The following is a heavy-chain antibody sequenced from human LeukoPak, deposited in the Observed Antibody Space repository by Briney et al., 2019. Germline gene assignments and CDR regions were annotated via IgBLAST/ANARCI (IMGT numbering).Heavy chain of an antibody. Sequence: AVKVSCKASGGTFSSYAISWVRQAPGQGLEWMGMIIPILGIANYAQKFQGRVTITADKSTSTAYMELSSLRSEDTAVYYCASDIKWGTAMATDYWGQGTLVTVSS. CDR1: GGTFSSYA. CDR2: IIPILGIA. V-gene: IGHV1-69*04. J-gene: IGHJ4*02. D-gene: IGHD5-18*01. CDR3: ASDIKWGTAMATDY.